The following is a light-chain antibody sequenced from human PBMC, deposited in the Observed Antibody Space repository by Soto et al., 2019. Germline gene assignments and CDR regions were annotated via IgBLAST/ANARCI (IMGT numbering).Light chain of an antibody. CDR1: QSVRNVY. CDR2: DAT. V-gene: IGKV3-20*01. J-gene: IGKJ2*01. CDR3: QQSGSSPRT. Sequence: EIVLTQSPGTLSSSPGERATLSCRASQSVRNVYLAWYQQKPGQAPRLLIYDATNRATGIPDRFSGSGSGTDFTLTINRLEPEDFAVYYCQQSGSSPRTVGQGTKLEIK.